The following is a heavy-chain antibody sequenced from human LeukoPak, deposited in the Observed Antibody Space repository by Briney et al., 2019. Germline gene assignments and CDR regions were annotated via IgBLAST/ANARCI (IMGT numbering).Heavy chain of an antibody. CDR2: MRYDGSNK. D-gene: IGHD6-19*01. CDR3: AKVAGNGPVSDAFDI. Sequence: GGSLRLSCAASGFTFSSYGMHWVRQAPGKGLEWVAFMRYDGSNKYYADSVKGRFTISRDNSKNTLYLQMNSLRAEDTAVYYCAKVAGNGPVSDAFDIWGQGTMVTVSS. J-gene: IGHJ3*02. CDR1: GFTFSSYG. V-gene: IGHV3-30*02.